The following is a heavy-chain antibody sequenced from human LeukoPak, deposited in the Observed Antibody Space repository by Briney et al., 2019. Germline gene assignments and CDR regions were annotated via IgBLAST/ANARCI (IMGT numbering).Heavy chain of an antibody. Sequence: SETLSLNCTVSKGSMSHYYWSWIRQPPGKRLEWIGYIHYLGSTNYNPSLTSRVTISVDTSKNQFSLKLTSVTAADTAVYYCARRGAGFFDYWGQGALVTVSS. CDR2: IHYLGST. CDR1: KGSMSHYY. J-gene: IGHJ4*02. CDR3: ARRGAGFFDY. V-gene: IGHV4-59*08. D-gene: IGHD1-26*01.